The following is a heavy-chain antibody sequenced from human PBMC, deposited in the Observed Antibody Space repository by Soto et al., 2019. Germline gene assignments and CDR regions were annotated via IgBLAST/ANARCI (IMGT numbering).Heavy chain of an antibody. D-gene: IGHD4-17*01. J-gene: IGHJ3*02. Sequence: PSETLSLTCTVSGGSISSYYWSWIRQPPGKRLEWLGYIDYSGSTYYNSSLNSRLTLSVDTSKNQFSLRLSSVTAADTAVYYCARPNFDYGTLHAFDIWGQGTMVTVSS. CDR1: GGSISSYY. CDR3: ARPNFDYGTLHAFDI. CDR2: IDYSGST. V-gene: IGHV4-59*04.